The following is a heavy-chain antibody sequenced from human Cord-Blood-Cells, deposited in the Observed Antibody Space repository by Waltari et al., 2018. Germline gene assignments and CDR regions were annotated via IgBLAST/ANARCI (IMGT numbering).Heavy chain of an antibody. D-gene: IGHD6-13*01. CDR2: IYTSGST. V-gene: IGHV4-4*07. Sequence: QVQLQESGPGLVKPSETLSLTCTVSGGSISIYSWSWIRPPAGKGLEWIGRIYTSGSTNYNPSLKSRVTMSVDTSKNQFSLKLSSVTAADTAVYYCARMGIAAAGTGWFDPWGQGTLVTVSS. J-gene: IGHJ5*02. CDR1: GGSISIYS. CDR3: ARMGIAAAGTGWFDP.